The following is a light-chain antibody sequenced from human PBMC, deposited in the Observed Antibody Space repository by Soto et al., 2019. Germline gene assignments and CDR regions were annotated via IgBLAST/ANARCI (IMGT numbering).Light chain of an antibody. CDR3: NSYTASVTRV. CDR1: SRDIGAYSH. CDR2: EVS. J-gene: IGLJ2*01. Sequence: QSALTQPASVSGSPGQSITISCTGTSRDIGAYSHVFWYQQHPGKAPKLIIYEVSYRPSGVSNRFSGSKSGNTASLTISGLQAEDEADYYCNSYTASVTRVFGGGTKLTVL. V-gene: IGLV2-14*01.